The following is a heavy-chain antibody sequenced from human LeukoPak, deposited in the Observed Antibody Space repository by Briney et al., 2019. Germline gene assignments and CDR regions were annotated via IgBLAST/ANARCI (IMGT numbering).Heavy chain of an antibody. CDR1: GGSISSYY. CDR3: ARGRWELQGPPFDY. D-gene: IGHD1-26*01. CDR2: IYYSGST. V-gene: IGHV4-59*01. Sequence: SETLSLTCTVSGGSISSYYWSWIRQPPGKGLEWIGYIYYSGSTNYNPSLKSRVTISVDTSKNQFSLKLSSVTAADTAVYYCARGRWELQGPPFDYWGQGTLVTVSS. J-gene: IGHJ4*02.